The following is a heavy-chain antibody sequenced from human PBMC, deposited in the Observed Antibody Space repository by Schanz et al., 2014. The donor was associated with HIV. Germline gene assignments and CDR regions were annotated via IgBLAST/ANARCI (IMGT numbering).Heavy chain of an antibody. D-gene: IGHD3-16*01. J-gene: IGHJ3*02. CDR2: ITDSGDKT. V-gene: IGHV3-23*04. CDR3: AQMGAFAAFDI. CDR1: GLTFSDYA. Sequence: EVQLVESGGGLVKPGGSLRLSCAASGLTFSDYAMTWVRQGAGKGLEWVSSITDSGDKTDYTDSVKGRFTISRDNSRNTLFLQMDSLRVDDTAVYYCAQMGAFAAFDIWGHGTVVTVSS.